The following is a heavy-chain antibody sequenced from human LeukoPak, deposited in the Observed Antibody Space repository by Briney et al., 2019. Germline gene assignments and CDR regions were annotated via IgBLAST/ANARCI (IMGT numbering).Heavy chain of an antibody. D-gene: IGHD6-13*01. V-gene: IGHV3-21*01. CDR1: GFTFSSYS. Sequence: GGSLRLSCAASGFTFSSYSMNWLRQAPGKGLEWVSSISSSSSYIYYADSVKGRFTISRDNAKNSLYLQMNSLRAEDTAVYYCARVPFTGIAAAGDGGDDYWGQGTLVTVSS. CDR2: ISSSSSYI. J-gene: IGHJ4*02. CDR3: ARVPFTGIAAAGDGGDDY.